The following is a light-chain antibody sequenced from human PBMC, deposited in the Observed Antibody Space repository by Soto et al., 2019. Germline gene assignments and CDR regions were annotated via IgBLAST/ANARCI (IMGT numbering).Light chain of an antibody. J-gene: IGLJ1*01. CDR2: EGS. CDR1: SSDIGTYNL. V-gene: IGLV2-23*01. CDR3: CAYAGYSTFV. Sequence: SALIQPASVSGSPGQSITISCIGTSSDIGTYNLVSWYQHHPGKAPKLIIYEGSKRSSGYSNRFSGSQSGNTASLTISGLQAEDEADYYCCAYAGYSTFVFGTGTKVTVL.